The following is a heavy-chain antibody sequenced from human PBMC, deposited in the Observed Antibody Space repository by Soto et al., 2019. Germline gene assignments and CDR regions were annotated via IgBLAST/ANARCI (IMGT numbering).Heavy chain of an antibody. J-gene: IGHJ4*02. Sequence: GGSLRLSCAASGFTFSSYSMNWVRQAPGKGLEWVSSISSSSSYIYYADSMKGRFTISRDNAKNSLYLQMNSLRAEDTAVYYCATSSSGYGPSGYFDYWGQGT. CDR2: ISSSSSYI. CDR1: GFTFSSYS. D-gene: IGHD5-12*01. CDR3: ATSSSGYGPSGYFDY. V-gene: IGHV3-21*01.